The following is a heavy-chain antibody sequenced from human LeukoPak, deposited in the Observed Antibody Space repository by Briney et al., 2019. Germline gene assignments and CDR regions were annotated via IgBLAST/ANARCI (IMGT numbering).Heavy chain of an antibody. J-gene: IGHJ4*02. V-gene: IGHV4-59*08. CDR2: IYYSGST. CDR1: GGSLSSYY. D-gene: IGHD6-19*01. CDR3: ARHGTRYSSGWLFDY. Sequence: RSETLSLTCTVSGGSLSSYYWSWIRQPPGKGLEWIGYIYYSGSTNYNPSLKSRVTISVDTSKNQFSLKLSSVTAADTAVYYCARHGTRYSSGWLFDYWGQGTLVTVSS.